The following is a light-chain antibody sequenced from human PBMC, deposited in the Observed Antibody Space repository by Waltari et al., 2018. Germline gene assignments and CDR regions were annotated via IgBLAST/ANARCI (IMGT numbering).Light chain of an antibody. J-gene: IGKJ4*01. Sequence: DVVLTQSPLSLPITPGQPASIPCRSSQSLGHSNGNTYLSWYHQKPGQPPRRLIYEVSNRDSGVPARVSGSGAGTDFTLKISRVEAEDVGVYYCGQGTHFPLTFGGGTKVDIK. V-gene: IGKV2-30*02. CDR2: EVS. CDR1: QSLGHSNGNTY. CDR3: GQGTHFPLT.